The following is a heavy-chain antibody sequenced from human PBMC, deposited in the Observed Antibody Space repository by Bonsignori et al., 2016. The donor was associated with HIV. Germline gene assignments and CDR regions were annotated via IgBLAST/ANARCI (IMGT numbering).Heavy chain of an antibody. V-gene: IGHV3-7*01. J-gene: IGHJ6*03. Sequence: WIRQPQEGAGVVANIKQDGSEKYYVDSVKGRFTISRDNAKNSLYLQMNSLRAEDTAVYYCARDLRLVPPTYYYYMDVWGKGTTVTVSS. D-gene: IGHD3-16*01. CDR2: IKQDGSEK. CDR3: ARDLRLVPPTYYYYMDV.